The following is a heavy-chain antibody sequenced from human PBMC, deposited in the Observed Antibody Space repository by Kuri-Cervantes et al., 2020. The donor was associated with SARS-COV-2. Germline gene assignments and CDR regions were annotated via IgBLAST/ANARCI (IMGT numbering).Heavy chain of an antibody. V-gene: IGHV1-18*01. Sequence: ASVKVSCKASGYIFNTYGLSWVRQAPGQGLEWMGWINPLNGNTNYAQNLQGRVSMTTDTFTSTVYMELKSLRSDDTAAYYCARCVAGASDYYYYMDVWGKGTTVTVSS. J-gene: IGHJ6*03. CDR1: GYIFNTYG. D-gene: IGHD1-26*01. CDR3: ARCVAGASDYYYYMDV. CDR2: INPLNGNT.